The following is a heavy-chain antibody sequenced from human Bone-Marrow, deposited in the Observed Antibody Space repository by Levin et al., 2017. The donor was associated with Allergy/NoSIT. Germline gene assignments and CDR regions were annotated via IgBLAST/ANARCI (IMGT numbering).Heavy chain of an antibody. Sequence: SQTLSLTCTVSGGSVSTSSYYWNWIRQSPGKGLEWIGYVTYTGSSNHNPSLKSRDTILVDTSENQFSLKLSSVTAADTAVYYCARGAYSYGHYWYFELWGRGTLVTVSS. CDR3: ARGAYSYGHYWYFEL. CDR1: GGSVSTSSYY. V-gene: IGHV4-61*01. CDR2: VTYTGSS. J-gene: IGHJ2*01. D-gene: IGHD5-18*01.